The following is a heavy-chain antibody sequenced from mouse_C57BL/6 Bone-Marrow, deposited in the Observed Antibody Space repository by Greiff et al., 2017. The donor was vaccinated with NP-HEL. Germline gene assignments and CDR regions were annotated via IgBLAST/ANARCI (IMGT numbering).Heavy chain of an antibody. CDR1: GFNIKDYY. CDR3: ASAGTVVATGYFDY. D-gene: IGHD1-1*01. V-gene: IGHV14-2*01. Sequence: EVNVVESGAELVKPGASVKLSCTASGFNIKDYYMHWVKQRTEQGLEWIGRIDPEDGETKYAPKFQGKATITADTSSNTAYLQLSSLTSEDTAVYYCASAGTVVATGYFDYWGQGTTLTVSS. J-gene: IGHJ2*01. CDR2: IDPEDGET.